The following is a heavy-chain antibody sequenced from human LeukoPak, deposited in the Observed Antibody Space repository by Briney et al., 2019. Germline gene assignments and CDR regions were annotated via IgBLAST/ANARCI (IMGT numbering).Heavy chain of an antibody. CDR1: GYTFTGYY. CDR2: INPNSGGT. V-gene: IGHV1-2*02. J-gene: IGHJ5*02. CDR3: ARDLDCSGGSCYSSEWFDH. Sequence: ASVKVSCKASGYTFTGYYMHWVRQAPGQGLEWMGWINPNSGGTNYAQKFQGRVTMTRDTSISTAYMELSRLRSDDTAVYYCARDLDCSGGSCYSSEWFDHWGQGTLVTVSS. D-gene: IGHD2-15*01.